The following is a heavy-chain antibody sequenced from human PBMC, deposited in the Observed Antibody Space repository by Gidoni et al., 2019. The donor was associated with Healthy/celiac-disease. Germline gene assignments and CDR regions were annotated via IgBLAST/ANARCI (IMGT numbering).Heavy chain of an antibody. D-gene: IGHD3-10*01. CDR2: ISGDGGST. Sequence: EVQLVESGGGVVQPGGSLRLACAASGATCDDYAMHWVRQAPGKGLDWVSLISGDGGSTYYADSVKGRFTISRDNSKNSLYLQMNSLRTEDTALYYCAKDIGGSGSYYNYGMDVWGQGTTVTVSS. CDR3: AKDIGGSGSYYNYGMDV. J-gene: IGHJ6*02. V-gene: IGHV3-43*02. CDR1: GATCDDYA.